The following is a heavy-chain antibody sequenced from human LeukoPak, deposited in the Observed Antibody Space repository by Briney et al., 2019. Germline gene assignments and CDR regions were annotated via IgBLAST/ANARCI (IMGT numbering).Heavy chain of an antibody. D-gene: IGHD3-10*01. CDR1: GFTFSSYA. CDR3: ARTMVRGVIRVYYYGMDV. J-gene: IGHJ6*04. CDR2: ISGSGGST. Sequence: GGSLRLSCAASGFTFSSYAMSWVRQAPGKGLEWVSAISGSGGSTYYADSVKGRFTISRDNSKNTLYLQMNSLRAEDTAVYYCARTMVRGVIRVYYYGMDVWGKGTTVTVSS. V-gene: IGHV3-23*01.